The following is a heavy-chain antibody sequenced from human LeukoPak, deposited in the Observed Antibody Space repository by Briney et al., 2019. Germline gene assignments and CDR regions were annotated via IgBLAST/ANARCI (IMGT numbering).Heavy chain of an antibody. D-gene: IGHD3-10*01. V-gene: IGHV1-8*01. J-gene: IGHJ4*02. CDR3: ARGLLMVRGVIMVY. CDR2: VNPNSGNT. CDR1: GYTFTSYD. Sequence: ASVKVSCKASGYTFTSYDIHWVRQATGQGLEWMGWVNPNSGNTGYAQKFQGRVTMTRNTSISTAYMELSSLRSEDTAVYYCARGLLMVRGVIMVYWGQGTLVTVSS.